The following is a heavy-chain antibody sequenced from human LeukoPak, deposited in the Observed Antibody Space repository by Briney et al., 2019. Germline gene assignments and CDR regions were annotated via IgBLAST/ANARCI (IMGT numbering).Heavy chain of an antibody. J-gene: IGHJ5*02. CDR2: IYHSGNT. D-gene: IGHD6-6*01. Sequence: SETLSLTCTVSDYSISSGYYWGWIRQPPGKGLEWIGNIYHSGNTYYNPSLMSRITISVDTSKNQFSLKLSSVTAADTAVYYCARGGVSIAARWFDPWGQGTLVTVSS. CDR1: DYSISSGYY. CDR3: ARGGVSIAARWFDP. V-gene: IGHV4-38-2*02.